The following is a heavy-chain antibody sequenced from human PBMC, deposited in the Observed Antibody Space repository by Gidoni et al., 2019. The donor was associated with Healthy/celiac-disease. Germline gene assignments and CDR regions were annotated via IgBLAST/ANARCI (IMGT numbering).Heavy chain of an antibody. Sequence: QVQLVESGGGVVQHGRSLRLSCAASGFTFSSYGMHWVRQAPGKGLEWVAVISYDGSNKYYADSVKGRFTISRDNSKNTLYLQMNSLRAEDTAVYYCAKATPGYWGQGTLVTVSS. V-gene: IGHV3-30*18. CDR3: AKATPGY. J-gene: IGHJ4*02. CDR1: GFTFSSYG. CDR2: ISYDGSNK.